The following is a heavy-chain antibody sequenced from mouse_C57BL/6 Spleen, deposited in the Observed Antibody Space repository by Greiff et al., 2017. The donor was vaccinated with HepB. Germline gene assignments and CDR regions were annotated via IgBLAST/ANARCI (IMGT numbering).Heavy chain of an antibody. CDR2: IDPSDSYT. D-gene: IGHD4-1*01. J-gene: IGHJ1*03. CDR1: GYTFTSYW. CDR3: ARRLELGGWYFDV. V-gene: IGHV1-69*01. Sequence: LQESGAELVMPGASVKLSCKASGYTFTSYWMHWVKQRPGQGLEWIGEIDPSDSYTNYNQKFKGKSTLTVDKSSSTAYMQLSSLTSEDSAVYYCARRLELGGWYFDVWGTGTTVTVSS.